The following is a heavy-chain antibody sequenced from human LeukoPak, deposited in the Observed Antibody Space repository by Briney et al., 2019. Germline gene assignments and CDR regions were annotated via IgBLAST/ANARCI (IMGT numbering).Heavy chain of an antibody. Sequence: ASVKVSCKASGYTFTGYYMHWVRQAPGQGLEWMGWINPNSGGTNYAQKFQGRVTMTRDTSISTVYMELSRLRSDDTAVYYCARAIEWEPYYLDYWGQGTLVTVSS. CDR3: ARAIEWEPYYLDY. CDR2: INPNSGGT. J-gene: IGHJ4*02. D-gene: IGHD1-26*01. CDR1: GYTFTGYY. V-gene: IGHV1-2*02.